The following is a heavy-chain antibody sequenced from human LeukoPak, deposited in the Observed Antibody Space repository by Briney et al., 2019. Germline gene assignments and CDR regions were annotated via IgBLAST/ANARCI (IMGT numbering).Heavy chain of an antibody. CDR1: GGSISSSSYY. J-gene: IGHJ4*02. CDR2: IYYSGST. Sequence: SETLSLTCTVSGGSISSSSYYWGWIRQPPGKGLEWIGSIYYSGSTYYNPSLKSRVTISVDTSKNQFSLKLSSVTAADTAVYCCARSYCSSTSCPFDYWGQGTLVTVSS. CDR3: ARSYCSSTSCPFDY. V-gene: IGHV4-39*07. D-gene: IGHD2-2*01.